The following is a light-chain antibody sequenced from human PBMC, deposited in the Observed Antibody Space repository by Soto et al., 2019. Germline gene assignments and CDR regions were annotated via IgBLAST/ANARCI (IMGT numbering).Light chain of an antibody. CDR3: QHIYSTPPT. CDR2: VAF. V-gene: IGKV1-39*01. CDR1: QTVNTY. J-gene: IGKJ1*01. Sequence: DIQMTQSPSSLSASVGDRVNITCRASQTVNTYLNWYQQRPGKAPKLLISVAFSLKSGVPSRFSGSGSGTDFTLTISSLQPEDSATYYCQHIYSTPPTFVQGTRVEIK.